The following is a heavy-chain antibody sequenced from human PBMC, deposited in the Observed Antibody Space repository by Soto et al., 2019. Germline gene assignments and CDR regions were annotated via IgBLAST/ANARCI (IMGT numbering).Heavy chain of an antibody. CDR1: GFTFSDHY. V-gene: IGHV3-72*01. Sequence: EVPLVESGGGLVQPGGSLRLSCAASGFTFSDHYMDWVRQAPGKGLEWVGRTRNKANSYTTEYAASVKGRFTISRDDSKKSVYVQMNSLKTEDTAVYYCARLTYSSGWKYDYWGQGTLVTVSS. CDR3: ARLTYSSGWKYDY. J-gene: IGHJ4*02. D-gene: IGHD6-19*01. CDR2: TRNKANSYTT.